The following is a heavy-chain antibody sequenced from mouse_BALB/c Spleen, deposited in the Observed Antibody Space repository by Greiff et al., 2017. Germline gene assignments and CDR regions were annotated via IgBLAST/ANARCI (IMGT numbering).Heavy chain of an antibody. D-gene: IGHD1-1*01. CDR1: GDSITSGY. CDR2: ISYSGST. J-gene: IGHJ4*01. V-gene: IGHV3-8*02. Sequence: DVKLQESGPSLVKPSQTLSLTCSVTGDSITSGYWNWIRKFPGNKLEYMGYISYSGSTYYNPSLKSRISITRDTSKNQYYLQLNSVTTEDTATYYCARLAYYYGSSYDAMDYWGQGTSVTVSS. CDR3: ARLAYYYGSSYDAMDY.